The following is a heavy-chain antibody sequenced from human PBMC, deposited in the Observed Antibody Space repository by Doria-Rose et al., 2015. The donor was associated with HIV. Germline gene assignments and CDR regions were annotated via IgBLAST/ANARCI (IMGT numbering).Heavy chain of an antibody. V-gene: IGHV2-26*01. CDR2: IFSDDER. CDR3: ARIKSSRWYHKYYFDF. J-gene: IGHJ4*02. CDR1: GVSLSSPGMG. D-gene: IGHD6-13*01. Sequence: QVQLVESGPVLVKPTETLTLTCTVSGVSLSSPGMGVSWIRQPPGKALEWLANIFSDDERSYNTSLKSRLTISRGTSKSQVVLTRTDMDPVDTATYYCARIKSSRWYHKYYFDFWGQGTLVIVSA.